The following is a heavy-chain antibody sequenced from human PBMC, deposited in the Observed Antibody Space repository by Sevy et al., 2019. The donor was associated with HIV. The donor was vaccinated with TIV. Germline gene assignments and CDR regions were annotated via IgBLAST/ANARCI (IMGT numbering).Heavy chain of an antibody. Sequence: GGSLRLSCAASGFTFDDYAMHWVRQAPGKGLEWVSGISWNSAGISYADSVKGRFTISRDNAKNCLYLQMNSLRAEDTALYYCAKDRTSYGSSGHYLDYWGQGTLVTVSS. J-gene: IGHJ4*02. D-gene: IGHD6-13*01. V-gene: IGHV3-9*01. CDR2: ISWNSAGI. CDR1: GFTFDDYA. CDR3: AKDRTSYGSSGHYLDY.